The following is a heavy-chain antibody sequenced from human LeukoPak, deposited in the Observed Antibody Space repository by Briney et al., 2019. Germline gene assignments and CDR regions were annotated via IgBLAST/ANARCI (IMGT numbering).Heavy chain of an antibody. CDR1: GFSFSSYV. V-gene: IGHV3-48*02. D-gene: IGHD3-22*01. Sequence: GGSLRLSCVASGFSFSSYVMNWVRQAAGKGLEWLSYSSSSGTTIYYADSLKGRFTISRDNAKNSLYLQINSLSDEDTAVYYCARESREYYYDDTATKMIHDAFDIWGQGTMVTVSS. CDR3: ARESREYYYDDTATKMIHDAFDI. CDR2: SSSSGTTI. J-gene: IGHJ3*02.